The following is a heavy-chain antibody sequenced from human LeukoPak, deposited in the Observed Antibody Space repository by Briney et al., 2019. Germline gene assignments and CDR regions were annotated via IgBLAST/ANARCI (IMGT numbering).Heavy chain of an antibody. Sequence: GVSLRLSCAVCVFTLRDLSMIWVRQARGRGVEWVSFIRDKNSHIQYTDSVRGRLTIYRDNAKSSLYLEKSSLRAGHTAFYYCARGAGSGHWLIDYWAQETLVTVFS. CDR1: VFTLRDLS. J-gene: IGHJ4*02. D-gene: IGHD3-9*01. CDR3: ARGAGSGHWLIDY. CDR2: IRDKNSHI. V-gene: IGHV3-21*06.